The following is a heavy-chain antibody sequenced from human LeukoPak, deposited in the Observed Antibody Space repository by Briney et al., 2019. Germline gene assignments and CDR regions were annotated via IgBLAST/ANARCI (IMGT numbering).Heavy chain of an antibody. CDR1: GFTFSSYS. CDR2: ISYDGSNK. CDR3: AKDLGGSGSYLDGMDV. Sequence: GGSLRLSCAASGFTFSSYSMNWVRQAPGKGLEWVAVISYDGSNKYYADSVKGRFTISRDNSKNTLYLQMNSLRAEDTAVYYCAKDLGGSGSYLDGMDVWGQGTTVTVSS. D-gene: IGHD3-10*01. J-gene: IGHJ6*02. V-gene: IGHV3-30*18.